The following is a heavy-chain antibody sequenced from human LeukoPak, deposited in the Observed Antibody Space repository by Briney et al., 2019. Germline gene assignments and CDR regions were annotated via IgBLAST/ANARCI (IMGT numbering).Heavy chain of an antibody. V-gene: IGHV3-23*01. D-gene: IGHD6-13*01. Sequence: GGSLRLSCAASGFTFSRSAMTWVRQTPGKGLDWVSSISSSGNTYYADSVKGRFTISRDNSKNMLYLQMNSLRAEGTAVYYCVKGRISEDGLDFWGQGTLVTVSS. CDR1: GFTFSRSA. CDR2: ISSSGNT. J-gene: IGHJ4*02. CDR3: VKGRISEDGLDF.